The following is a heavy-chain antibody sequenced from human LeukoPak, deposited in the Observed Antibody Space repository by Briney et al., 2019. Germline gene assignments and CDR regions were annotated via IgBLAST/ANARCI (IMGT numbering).Heavy chain of an antibody. CDR1: GGSISSSSYY. V-gene: IGHV4-39*07. CDR3: ARDAAYCSSTSCYTRFDY. CDR2: IYYSGST. J-gene: IGHJ4*02. Sequence: PSETLSLTCTVSGGSISSSSYYWGWIRQPPGKGLEWIGSIYYSGSTYYNPSLKSRVTISVDTSKNQFSLKLSSVTAADAAVYYCARDAAYCSSTSCYTRFDYWGQGTLVTVSS. D-gene: IGHD2-2*02.